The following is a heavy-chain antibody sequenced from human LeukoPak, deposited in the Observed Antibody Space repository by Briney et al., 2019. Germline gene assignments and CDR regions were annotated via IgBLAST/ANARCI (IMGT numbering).Heavy chain of an antibody. Sequence: GGSLRLSCAASGFTFSDYYMSWVRQAPGKGLEWVSVIYSGGSTYYADSVKGRFTISRDNSKNTLYLQMNSLRAEDTAVYYCARRSGYYYYMDVWGKGITVTISS. CDR3: ARRSGYYYYMDV. V-gene: IGHV3-53*01. CDR2: IYSGGST. CDR1: GFTFSDYY. J-gene: IGHJ6*03.